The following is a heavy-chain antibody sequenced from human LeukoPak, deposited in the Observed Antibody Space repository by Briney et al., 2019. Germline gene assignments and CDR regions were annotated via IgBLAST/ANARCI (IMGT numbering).Heavy chain of an antibody. CDR3: ARDGIPNWFDP. D-gene: IGHD2-21*01. Sequence: GASVKVSCKASGYTFTSYDINWVRQATGQGLEWMGWMNPNSGNTGYAQKFQGRVTMTRNTSISTAYMELSRLRSDDTAVYYCARDGIPNWFDPWGQGTLVTVSS. V-gene: IGHV1-8*01. J-gene: IGHJ5*02. CDR1: GYTFTSYD. CDR2: MNPNSGNT.